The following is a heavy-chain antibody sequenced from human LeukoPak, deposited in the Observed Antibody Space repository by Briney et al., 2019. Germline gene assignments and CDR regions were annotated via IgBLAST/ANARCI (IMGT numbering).Heavy chain of an antibody. V-gene: IGHV3-66*01. J-gene: IGHJ4*02. CDR2: IYSGGST. CDR1: GFTVSSNY. D-gene: IGHD2-21*02. CDR3: VRGRGAFCGNDCYRNFDY. Sequence: GGSLRLSCEASGFTVSSNYMSWVRQAPGKGLEWVSVIYSGGSTYYADSVKGRFTISRDNSKNTLSLQMTSLRGEDTAVYYCVRGRGAFCGNDCYRNFDYWGQGTLVTVSS.